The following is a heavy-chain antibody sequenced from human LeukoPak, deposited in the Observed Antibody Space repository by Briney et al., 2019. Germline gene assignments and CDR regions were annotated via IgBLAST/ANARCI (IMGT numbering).Heavy chain of an antibody. CDR3: ARGQYSFGPDAFDI. D-gene: IGHD1-26*01. CDR1: GFTFSTYG. J-gene: IGHJ3*02. CDR2: IWYDGSNK. V-gene: IGHV3-33*08. Sequence: GGSLRLSCAASGFTFSTYGMHWVRQDPGKGLEWVAVIWYDGSNKYYADSVKGRFTISRDNSKNTLYLQMNSLRAEDTAVYYCARGQYSFGPDAFDIWGQGTMVTVSS.